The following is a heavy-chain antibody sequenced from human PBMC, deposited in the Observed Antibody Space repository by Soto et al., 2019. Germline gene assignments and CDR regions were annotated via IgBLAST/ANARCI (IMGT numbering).Heavy chain of an antibody. CDR1: SGPDRSHN. J-gene: IGHJ6*02. CDR3: VRQGIDYLHGLVDV. Sequence: PSETLSLTCTVSSGPDRSHNWGWIRQPPGRGLEWIGYVYYTGDTAYNPSLRGRVTISADTPTNDISLTLNSVTAADTAVYYCVRQGIDYLHGLVDVWGQGTTVTVS. D-gene: IGHD4-17*01. V-gene: IGHV4-59*08. CDR2: VYYTGDT.